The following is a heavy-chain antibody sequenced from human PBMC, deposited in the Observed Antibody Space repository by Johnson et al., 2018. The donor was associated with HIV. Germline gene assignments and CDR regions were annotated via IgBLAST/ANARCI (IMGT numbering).Heavy chain of an antibody. J-gene: IGHJ3*02. Sequence: VQLVESGGGVVQPGRSLRLSCAASGFTFSSYGMHWVRQAPAKGLEWVAVISYDGSDKDYADSVKGRFTISRDNSKNTLCLQMNSLRAEDTAVYYCARPVPDYYDSSGYYSAAFDIWGQGTMVTASS. V-gene: IGHV3-30*04. CDR1: GFTFSSYG. D-gene: IGHD3-22*01. CDR2: ISYDGSDK. CDR3: ARPVPDYYDSSGYYSAAFDI.